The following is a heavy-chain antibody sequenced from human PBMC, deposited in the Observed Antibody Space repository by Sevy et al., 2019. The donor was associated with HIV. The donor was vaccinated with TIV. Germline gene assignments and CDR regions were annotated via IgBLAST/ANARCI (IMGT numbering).Heavy chain of an antibody. Sequence: GGSLRLSCAASGFSFSSYWMSWVRQAPGKGLEWVANIKQDGSEKYYVNSVKGRFTISIDNAKNSLYLQMNSLRAEDRAVYYCARIYGSGSYQWYYGMDVWGQGTTVTVSS. CDR3: ARIYGSGSYQWYYGMDV. D-gene: IGHD3-10*01. J-gene: IGHJ6*02. CDR1: GFSFSSYW. V-gene: IGHV3-7*03. CDR2: IKQDGSEK.